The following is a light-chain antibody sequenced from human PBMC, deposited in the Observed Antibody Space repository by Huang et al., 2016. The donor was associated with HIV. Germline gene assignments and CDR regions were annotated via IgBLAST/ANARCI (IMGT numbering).Light chain of an antibody. CDR2: GAS. CDR3: HQYGSSPPYT. CDR1: RRIASTY. Sequence: EIVLTQSPGTLSLSPGARATLSCRASRRIASTYLAWYQQRPGQAPRLLVSGASSRATGIPDRFSGSGSGTDFTLTISRLEPEDFAVYYCHQYGSSPPYTFGQGTKLEIK. V-gene: IGKV3-20*01. J-gene: IGKJ2*01.